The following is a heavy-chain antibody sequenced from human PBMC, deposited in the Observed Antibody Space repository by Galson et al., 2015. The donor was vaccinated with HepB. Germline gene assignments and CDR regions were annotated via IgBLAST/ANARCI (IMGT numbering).Heavy chain of an antibody. V-gene: IGHV3-43D*03. J-gene: IGHJ6*02. CDR2: IIWDGGST. CDR1: GFTFDNYA. CDR3: VRVGTPGPTYKYYGMDV. Sequence: SLRLSCAASGFTFDNYAMHWVRQAPGKGLEWVSLIIWDGGSTYYADSVKGRFTISRDNSKNSLYLQMNSLRPEDTALYYCVRVGTPGPTYKYYGMDVWGQGTTVTVSS. D-gene: IGHD1-14*01.